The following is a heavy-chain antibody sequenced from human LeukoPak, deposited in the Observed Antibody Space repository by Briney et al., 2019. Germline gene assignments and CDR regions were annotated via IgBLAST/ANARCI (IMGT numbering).Heavy chain of an antibody. CDR2: INPDSGGT. V-gene: IGHV1-2*02. CDR1: GYTFTGYF. CDR3: ARDTAPPGQWLLDY. D-gene: IGHD6-19*01. Sequence: ASVKVSCKASGYTFTGYFIHWVRQAPGQGLQWMGWINPDSGGTNYAQKFQGRVTMTRDTSISTAYMELSGLRPDDTAVFYRARDTAPPGQWLLDYWGPGTLVTVSS. J-gene: IGHJ4*02.